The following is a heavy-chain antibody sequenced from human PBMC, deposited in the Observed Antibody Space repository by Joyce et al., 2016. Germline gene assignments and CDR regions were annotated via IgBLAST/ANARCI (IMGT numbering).Heavy chain of an antibody. CDR2: ISSSSAYI. J-gene: IGHJ4*02. CDR3: ARESDTSGGFFDF. D-gene: IGHD6-25*01. CDR1: GFIFSGYT. Sequence: VQLVESGGRLVKPGGSLRLSCAVSGFIFSGYTMNWVRQAPGKGLEWVASISSSSAYIFYSDSVRGRITISRDNAKNSLSLEMDRLGAEDTAIYYCARESDTSGGFFDFWGQGTLVSVST. V-gene: IGHV3-21*01.